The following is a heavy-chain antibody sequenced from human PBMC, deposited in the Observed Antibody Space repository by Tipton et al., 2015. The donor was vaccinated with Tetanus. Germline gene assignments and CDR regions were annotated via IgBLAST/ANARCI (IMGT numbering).Heavy chain of an antibody. Sequence: QVQLVQSGAEVKKPGASVKVSCKASGYTFTSYGISWVRQAPGQGLEWMGWISAYNGNTNYAQKLQGRVTMTTDTSTSTAYMELRSLRSYDTAVYYCARGPTYYYGSGSYSLTGLSVQGCDYWGQGTLVTVAS. D-gene: IGHD3-10*01. V-gene: IGHV1-18*01. CDR2: ISAYNGNT. J-gene: IGHJ4*02. CDR3: ARGPTYYYGSGSYSLTGLSVQGCDY. CDR1: GYTFTSYG.